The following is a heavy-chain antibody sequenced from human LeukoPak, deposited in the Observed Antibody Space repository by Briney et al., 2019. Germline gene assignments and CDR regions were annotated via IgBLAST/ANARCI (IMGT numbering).Heavy chain of an antibody. CDR3: AMDSSWLPLKFDY. CDR2: LYSGGTT. Sequence: GGSLRLSCAASGFIFSTNYMSWVRQAPGKGLEWVSVLYSGGTTYYSDSVKGRFTISRDNSKNTLYLQMNSLRAEDTAVYYCAMDSSWLPLKFDYWGQGTLVTVPT. D-gene: IGHD5-24*01. V-gene: IGHV3-66*01. CDR1: GFIFSTNY. J-gene: IGHJ4*02.